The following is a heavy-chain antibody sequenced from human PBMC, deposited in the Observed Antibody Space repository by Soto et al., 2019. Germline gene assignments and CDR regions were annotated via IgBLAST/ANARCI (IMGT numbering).Heavy chain of an antibody. V-gene: IGHV4-4*07. CDR3: ARGDYYDILTGYYPDYYGMDV. D-gene: IGHD3-9*01. CDR2: IYTSGST. CDR1: GGSISSYY. Sequence: QVQLQESGPGLVKPSETLSLTCTVSGGSISSYYWSWIRQPAGKGLEWIGRIYTSGSTNYNPSLKSRVTMSVDTSKHQFSLKLSYVTAADTAVYYCARGDYYDILTGYYPDYYGMDVWGQGTTVTVSS. J-gene: IGHJ6*02.